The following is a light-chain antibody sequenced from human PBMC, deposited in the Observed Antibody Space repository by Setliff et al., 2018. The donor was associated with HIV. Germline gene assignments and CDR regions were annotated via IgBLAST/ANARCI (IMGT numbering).Light chain of an antibody. CDR3: SSYTGRSTFV. V-gene: IGLV2-14*01. CDR1: SSDVGNYNY. Sequence: QSVLAQPASVSGSPGQSITISCTGISSDVGNYNYVSWYQEHPGKAPKLMIYDVSKRPSGVSNRFSGSKSGNTASLTISGLQAEDEADYHCSSYTGRSTFVFGTGTRPPS. J-gene: IGLJ1*01. CDR2: DVS.